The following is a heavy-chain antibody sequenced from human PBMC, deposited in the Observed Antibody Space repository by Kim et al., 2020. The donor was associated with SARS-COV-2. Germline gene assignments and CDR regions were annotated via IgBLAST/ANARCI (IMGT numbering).Heavy chain of an antibody. D-gene: IGHD3-16*01. V-gene: IGHV1-69*13. J-gene: IGHJ4*02. CDR1: GGTFSSYA. CDR2: IIPLFGTA. CDR3: AGAEARRGRLGELGVVDY. Sequence: SVKVSCKASGGTFSSYAISWVRQAPGQGLEWMGGIIPLFGTANYAQKFQGRVTITADESTSTAYMELSGLRSEDTAVYYCAGAEARRGRLGELGVVDYWGQGTLVTVSS.